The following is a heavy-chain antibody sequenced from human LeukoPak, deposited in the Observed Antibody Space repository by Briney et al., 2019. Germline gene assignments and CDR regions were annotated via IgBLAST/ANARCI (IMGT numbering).Heavy chain of an antibody. V-gene: IGHV1-46*01. CDR2: INPSGGST. D-gene: IGHD4-23*01. CDR1: GYTFTSYY. Sequence: ASVKVSCKASGYTFTSYYMHWVRQAPGQGLEWMGIINPSGGSTSYAQKFQGRVTMTRDTSISTAYMELSRLRSDDTAVYYCARSNSANDYWGQGTLVTVSS. J-gene: IGHJ4*02. CDR3: ARSNSANDY.